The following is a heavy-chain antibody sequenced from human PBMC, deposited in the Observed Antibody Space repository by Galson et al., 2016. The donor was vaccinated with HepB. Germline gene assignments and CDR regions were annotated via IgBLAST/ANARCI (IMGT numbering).Heavy chain of an antibody. CDR1: GYSFTRYW. Sequence: QSGAEVKKPGESLNISCKGSGYSFTRYWIGWVRQMPGKGLEWMGIIHPADSDTRYSPSLQGQVTISVDKSISPAYLQWSSLKASDTAMYYCARHVIVATVTEGGLDVWGQGTTVTVSS. D-gene: IGHD5-12*01. CDR3: ARHVIVATVTEGGLDV. J-gene: IGHJ6*02. V-gene: IGHV5-51*01. CDR2: IHPADSDT.